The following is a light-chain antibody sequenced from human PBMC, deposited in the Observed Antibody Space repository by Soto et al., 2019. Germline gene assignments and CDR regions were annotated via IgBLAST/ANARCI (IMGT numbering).Light chain of an antibody. CDR3: QHYDTLPPFT. CDR2: GAS. V-gene: IGKV1-33*01. Sequence: DIPMTQSPSSLSASVGARVSITCQASQDIRTSLSWFQQKPGRAPKLLIYGASNLETGVQSRFRGSGSGTDFTFTISSLQPEDIATYYCQHYDTLPPFTFGPGTKVDIK. CDR1: QDIRTS. J-gene: IGKJ3*01.